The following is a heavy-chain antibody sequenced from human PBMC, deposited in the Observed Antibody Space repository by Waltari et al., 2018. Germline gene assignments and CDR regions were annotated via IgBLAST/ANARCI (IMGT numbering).Heavy chain of an antibody. V-gene: IGHV4-39*01. CDR1: GGSISSSAYS. CDR2: VFYTGRT. Sequence: QLQLEESGPGLVRPSETLSLTCTVSGGSISSSAYSWAWVRQPPGKGLEYIGSVFYTGRTNSNPSLKSRVTASVDTSKNQVFLNLSSVTAADPAVYSCARHGFSYTSWYFDLWGRGTLVTVSS. J-gene: IGHJ2*01. CDR3: ARHGFSYTSWYFDL. D-gene: IGHD2-2*02.